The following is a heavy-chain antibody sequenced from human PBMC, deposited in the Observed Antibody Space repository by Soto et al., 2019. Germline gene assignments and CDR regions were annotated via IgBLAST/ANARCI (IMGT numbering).Heavy chain of an antibody. CDR2: INSDGSIT. CDR1: GFTFSSYW. Sequence: EVQLVESGGGLVQPGGSLRLSCAASGFTFSSYWMHWVRQAPGKGLVWVSRINSDGSITSYADSVKGRFTISRDNAXYTLYLQMNSLRAEDTAVYYCAKPPNYYDSSGYYDYWGQGTLVTVSS. D-gene: IGHD3-22*01. V-gene: IGHV3-74*01. J-gene: IGHJ4*02. CDR3: AKPPNYYDSSGYYDY.